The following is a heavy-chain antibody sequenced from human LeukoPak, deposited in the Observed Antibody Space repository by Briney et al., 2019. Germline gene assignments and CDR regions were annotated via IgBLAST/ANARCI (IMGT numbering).Heavy chain of an antibody. J-gene: IGHJ3*02. CDR2: VKQDGSEK. CDR1: GXTFSSYW. V-gene: IGHV3-7*04. D-gene: IGHD5-24*01. Sequence: GGSLRLSCAASGXTFSSYWMSWVRQAPGKGLESVVNVKQDGSEKYYVDSVKGRFTISRDNAKNSLYLQMNILRAEDTAVYYCARLRRWLQFRDAFDIWGQGTMVTASS. CDR3: ARLRRWLQFRDAFDI.